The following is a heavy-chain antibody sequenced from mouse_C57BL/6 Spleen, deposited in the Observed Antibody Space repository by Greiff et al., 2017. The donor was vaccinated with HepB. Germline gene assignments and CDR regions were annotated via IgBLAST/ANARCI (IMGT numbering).Heavy chain of an antibody. D-gene: IGHD1-1*01. Sequence: QVQLQQPGAELVKPGASVKLSCKASGYTFTSYWMHWVKQRPGQGLEWIGMFHPNSGSTNYNEKFKSKATLTVDKSSSTAYMQLSSLTSEDSAVYYCWPSSYYGSSFDYWGQGTTLTVSS. J-gene: IGHJ2*01. CDR2: FHPNSGST. V-gene: IGHV1-64*01. CDR3: WPSSYYGSSFDY. CDR1: GYTFTSYW.